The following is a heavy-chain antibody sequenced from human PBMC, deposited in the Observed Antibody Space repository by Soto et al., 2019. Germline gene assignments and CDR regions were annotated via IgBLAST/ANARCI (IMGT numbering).Heavy chain of an antibody. Sequence: GPTLVNPTQPLTLTCTFSGFSLSTSGVGVGWIRQPPGKALEWLALIYWNDDKRYSPSLKSRLTITKDTSKNQVVLTMTNMDPVDTATYYCAHSEGLDRVQGVDVWGQGTTVTVSS. J-gene: IGHJ6*02. CDR2: IYWNDDK. CDR1: GFSLSTSGVG. CDR3: AHSEGLDRVQGVDV. D-gene: IGHD3-16*01. V-gene: IGHV2-5*01.